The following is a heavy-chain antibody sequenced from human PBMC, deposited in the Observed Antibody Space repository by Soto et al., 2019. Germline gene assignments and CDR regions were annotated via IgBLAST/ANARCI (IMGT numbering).Heavy chain of an antibody. J-gene: IGHJ4*02. Sequence: QVHLVQSGAEVKKPGASVKVSCKASGYTFTSYGITWVRQAPGQGLEWMGWISAHNGNTDYAQKLQGRVIVTRDTSTSTAYMELRSMISDDTAVYYCARGRYWDYWGQGALVTVSS. CDR3: ARGRYWDY. CDR2: ISAHNGNT. D-gene: IGHD2-8*02. CDR1: GYTFTSYG. V-gene: IGHV1-18*01.